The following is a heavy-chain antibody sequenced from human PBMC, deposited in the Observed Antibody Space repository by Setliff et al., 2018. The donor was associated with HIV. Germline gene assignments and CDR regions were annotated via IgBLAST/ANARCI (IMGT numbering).Heavy chain of an antibody. J-gene: IGHJ3*01. CDR3: ARSIKAALRAGAFDV. V-gene: IGHV4-59*08. D-gene: IGHD2-15*01. CDR1: GDLINNHN. Sequence: SETLSLTCTVSGDLINNHNWNWIRQSPEKGLEWLGNIHYSGTSNYNSSLKSRIVISLDTSKKQFSLHFYSVTAADTAVYYCARSIKAALRAGAFDVWGQGTMVTVSS. CDR2: IHYSGTS.